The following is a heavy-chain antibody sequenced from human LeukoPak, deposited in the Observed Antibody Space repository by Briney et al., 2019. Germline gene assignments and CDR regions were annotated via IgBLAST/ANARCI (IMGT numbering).Heavy chain of an antibody. CDR1: GFTFSNAW. Sequence: PGGSLRLSCAASGFTFSNAWMSWVRQAPGKGLEWVGRIKSKTDGGTTDYAAPVKGRFTISRDNSKNTLYLQMNSLRAEDTAVYYCAKESRYSSSWWNYYYYMDVWGKGTTVTVSS. J-gene: IGHJ6*03. CDR3: AKESRYSSSWWNYYYYMDV. V-gene: IGHV3-15*01. D-gene: IGHD6-13*01. CDR2: IKSKTDGGTT.